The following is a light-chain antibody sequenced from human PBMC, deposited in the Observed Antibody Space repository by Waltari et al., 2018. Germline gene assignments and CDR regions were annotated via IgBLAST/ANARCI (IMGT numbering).Light chain of an antibody. CDR1: QSISRW. Sequence: DIQMTQSPSTLSASVGDRVTITCRASQSISRWLAWCQQKPGKAPKLLIYKASSLASDVPSRCSGSGFGTDFTLTISSLQPDDFATYYCQHYYSDSRAFGQGTKVEVK. V-gene: IGKV1-5*03. CDR3: QHYYSDSRA. CDR2: KAS. J-gene: IGKJ1*01.